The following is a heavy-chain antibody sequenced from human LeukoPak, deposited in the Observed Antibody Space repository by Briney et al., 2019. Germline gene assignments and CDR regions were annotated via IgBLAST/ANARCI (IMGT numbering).Heavy chain of an antibody. V-gene: IGHV3-7*01. D-gene: IGHD6-6*01. Sequence: PGESLRLSCAASGFTFSSYWMSWVRQAPGKGLEWVANIKQDGSEKYYVDSVKGRFTISRDNAKNSLYLQMNSLRAEDTAVYYCARLLSSSSSPSDYWGQGTLVTVSS. CDR3: ARLLSSSSSPSDY. CDR1: GFTFSSYW. J-gene: IGHJ4*02. CDR2: IKQDGSEK.